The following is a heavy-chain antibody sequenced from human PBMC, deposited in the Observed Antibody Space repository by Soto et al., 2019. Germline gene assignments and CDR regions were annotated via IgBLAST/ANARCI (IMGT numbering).Heavy chain of an antibody. CDR3: ARAYVSSSGVDY. CDR1: GYTFTSYG. J-gene: IGHJ4*02. Sequence: QVQLVQSGAEVKKPGAAVKVYGKASGYTFTSYGISWVRQDPGQVLEWMGGISAYNGNTNYAQKLQGRGTMTTDTYTSTAYMELRSLRSVDTAVYYCARAYVSSSGVDYWGQGTLVTVSS. CDR2: ISAYNGNT. V-gene: IGHV1-18*01. D-gene: IGHD6-13*01.